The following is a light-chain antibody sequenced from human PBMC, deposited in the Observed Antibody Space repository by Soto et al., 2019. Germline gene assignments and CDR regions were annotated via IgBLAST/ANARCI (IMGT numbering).Light chain of an antibody. V-gene: IGKV3-11*01. CDR3: QQRSDWPPSLT. CDR1: QSVSSS. J-gene: IGKJ4*01. Sequence: EIVWTQSPATLSLSPGERATLSCRASQSVSSSLAWYQHKPGQAPRLLIYATSHRATDIPTRFSGSGSETDFTLTISSLEPEDFAVYYCQQRSDWPPSLTFGGGTKVEIK. CDR2: ATS.